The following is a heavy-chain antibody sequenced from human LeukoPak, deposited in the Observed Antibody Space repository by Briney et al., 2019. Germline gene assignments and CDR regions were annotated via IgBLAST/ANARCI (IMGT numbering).Heavy chain of an antibody. V-gene: IGHV4-59*01. CDR2: IYYSGST. CDR1: GGSISSYY. CDR3: ARRGNLRFSDYFDY. D-gene: IGHD3-3*01. Sequence: PSETLPLTCTVSGGSISSYYWSWIRQPPGKGLEWIGYIYYSGSTNYNPSLKSRVTISVDTSENQFSLKLSSVTAADTAVYYCARRGNLRFSDYFDYWGQGTLVTVSS. J-gene: IGHJ4*02.